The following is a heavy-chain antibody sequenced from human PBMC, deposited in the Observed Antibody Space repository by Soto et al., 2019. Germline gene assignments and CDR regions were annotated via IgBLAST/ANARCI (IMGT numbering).Heavy chain of an antibody. J-gene: IGHJ6*02. CDR1: GFTFSSYA. CDR2: ISYDGSNK. Sequence: GVLRLSCAASGFTFSSYAMHWVRQAPGKGLEWVAVISYDGSNKYYADSVKGRFTISRDNSKNTLYLQMNSLSAEATAVYYCARNYDSSGYHGYYYGMDVWGQGTTVTVSS. D-gene: IGHD3-22*01. CDR3: ARNYDSSGYHGYYYGMDV. V-gene: IGHV3-30-3*01.